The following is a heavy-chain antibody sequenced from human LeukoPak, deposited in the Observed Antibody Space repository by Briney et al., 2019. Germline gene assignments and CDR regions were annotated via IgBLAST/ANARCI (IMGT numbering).Heavy chain of an antibody. V-gene: IGHV3-21*01. Sequence: PGGSLRLSCAASGFTFSSYSMNWVRPAPGKGLEWVSSISSSSSYIYYADSVKGRFTISRDNAKNSLYLQMNSLRAEDTAVYYCARGLGISGFYWGQGTLVTVSS. J-gene: IGHJ4*02. CDR1: GFTFSSYS. CDR2: ISSSSSYI. D-gene: IGHD3-22*01. CDR3: ARGLGISGFY.